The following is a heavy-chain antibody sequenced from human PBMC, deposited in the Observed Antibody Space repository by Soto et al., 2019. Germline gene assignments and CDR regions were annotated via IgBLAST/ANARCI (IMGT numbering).Heavy chain of an antibody. J-gene: IGHJ2*01. V-gene: IGHV3-30*18. CDR1: GFTFSSYG. CDR2: ISYDGSNK. CDR3: AEAGVYSSSWYPSEYWYFDL. Sequence: QVQLVESGGGVVQPGRSLRLSCAASGFTFSSYGMHWVRQAPGKGLEWVAVISYDGSNKYYADSVKGRFTISRDNSKNTLYLQMNSRRAEDTAVYYCAEAGVYSSSWYPSEYWYFDLWGRGTLVTVSS. D-gene: IGHD6-13*01.